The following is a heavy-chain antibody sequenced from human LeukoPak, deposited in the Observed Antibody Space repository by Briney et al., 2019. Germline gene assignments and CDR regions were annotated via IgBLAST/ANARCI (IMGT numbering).Heavy chain of an antibody. CDR3: AKDPRRGSYSGYFDY. D-gene: IGHD1-26*01. CDR2: ISDSGGGT. V-gene: IGHV3-23*01. CDR1: GFTFSSYA. Sequence: QPGGSLRLSCAASGFTFSSYAMSWVRQAPGKGLEWVAGISDSGGGTYYADSVKGRFTISRDNSKNTLYLQMNSLRAEDTAVYYCAKDPRRGSYSGYFDYWGQGTLVTVSS. J-gene: IGHJ4*02.